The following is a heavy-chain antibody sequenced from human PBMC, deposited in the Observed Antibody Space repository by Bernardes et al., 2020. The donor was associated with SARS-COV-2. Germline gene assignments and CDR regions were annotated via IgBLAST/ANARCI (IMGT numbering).Heavy chain of an antibody. D-gene: IGHD4-17*01. J-gene: IGHJ5*02. CDR3: ARDSASDYGDYVDNWFDP. V-gene: IGHV1-2*02. Sequence: ASMKVSCKASGYSFTGHYIHWVRQAPGQGLEWMGWINPDSGDTNYAQKFQGRVTMTRDTSITTAYMELSRLRSDDTAVYHCARDSASDYGDYVDNWFDPWGQGTLVIVSS. CDR1: GYSFTGHY. CDR2: INPDSGDT.